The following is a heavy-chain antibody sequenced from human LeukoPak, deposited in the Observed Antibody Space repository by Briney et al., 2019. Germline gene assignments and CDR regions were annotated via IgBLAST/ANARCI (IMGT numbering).Heavy chain of an antibody. CDR2: IHSDAIST. V-gene: IGHV3-74*01. Sequence: GSLRLSLSALGFTFRTYLMPWVRQAPGKGLGLVSRIHSDAISTTYADSVKGRFTISRDNAKNTLYLQMNSLRAEDTAVYYCARGYYYGSIDYWGQGTLVTVSS. CDR3: ARGYYYGSIDY. CDR1: GFTFRTYL. J-gene: IGHJ4*02. D-gene: IGHD3-22*01.